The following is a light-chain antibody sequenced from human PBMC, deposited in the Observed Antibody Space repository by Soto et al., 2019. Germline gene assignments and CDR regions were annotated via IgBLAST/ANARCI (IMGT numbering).Light chain of an antibody. V-gene: IGKV4-1*01. CDR2: WAS. CDR3: QQYYFAPRT. J-gene: IGKJ2*02. Sequence: DIVMTQSPDSLAVSLGERATINCKSSQSVLYSSNNKNYLAWYQQKPGQPPKLLIYWASTRESGVPDRFSGSGSGTAFSRTSGSLRADGVAVDDCQQYYFAPRTFGQPATL. CDR1: QSVLYSSNNKNY.